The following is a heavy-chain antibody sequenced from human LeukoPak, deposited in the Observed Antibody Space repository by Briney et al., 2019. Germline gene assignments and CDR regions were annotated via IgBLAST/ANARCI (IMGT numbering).Heavy chain of an antibody. D-gene: IGHD3-22*01. CDR1: GGTFSSYA. CDR2: IIPIFGTA. Sequence: SVKVSCKASGGTFSSYAISWVRQAPGQGLEWMGGIIPIFGTANYAQKFQGRVTITADESTSTAYMELSSLRSEDTAVYYCARASSAADYYDSSGYYFDYWGQGTLVTVSP. J-gene: IGHJ4*02. CDR3: ARASSAADYYDSSGYYFDY. V-gene: IGHV1-69*13.